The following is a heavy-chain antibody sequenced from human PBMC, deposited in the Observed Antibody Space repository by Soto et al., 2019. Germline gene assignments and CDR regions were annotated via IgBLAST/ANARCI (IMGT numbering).Heavy chain of an antibody. CDR2: IIRSGITI. Sequence: QVQLVESGGGLVNPGGPRRLSGAAPGFTSGDYYRSWFRQAPGKGREWVSYIIRSGITIYYADSVKGRFTISRDNAKNSLYLQMNSLRAEDTAVYYCARDLSIIWFGELSPLDYWGQGTLVTVSS. CDR3: ARDLSIIWFGELSPLDY. CDR1: GFTSGDYY. D-gene: IGHD3-10*01. J-gene: IGHJ4*02. V-gene: IGHV3-11*01.